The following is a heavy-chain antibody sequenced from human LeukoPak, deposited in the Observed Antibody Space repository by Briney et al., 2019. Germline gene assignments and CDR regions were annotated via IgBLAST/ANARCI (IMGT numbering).Heavy chain of an antibody. CDR3: AKAMGGFIAVSGAT. CDR2: ISGSGGST. D-gene: IGHD6-19*01. CDR1: GFTFSSYA. V-gene: IGHV3-23*01. J-gene: IGHJ5*02. Sequence: GESLRLSCAVSGFTFSSYAMSWVRQAPGKGLEWVSAISGSGGSTYYADSVKGRFTISRDNSKNTLYLQVNSLRAEDTAVYYCAKAMGGFIAVSGATWGQGTLVTVSS.